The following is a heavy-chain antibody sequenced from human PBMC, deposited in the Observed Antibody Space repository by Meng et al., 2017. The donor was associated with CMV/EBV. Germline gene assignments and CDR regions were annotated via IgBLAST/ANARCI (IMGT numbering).Heavy chain of an antibody. CDR3: ARGGGVGALGY. Sequence: QVQVVESGGGVVPPGRSLRLSCAASGFTFSSYAMHWVRQAPGKGLEWVAVISYDGSNKYYADSVKGRFTISRDNSKNTLYLQMNSLRAEDTAVYYCARGGGVGALGYWGQGTLVTVSS. J-gene: IGHJ4*02. D-gene: IGHD1-26*01. V-gene: IGHV3-30-3*01. CDR2: ISYDGSNK. CDR1: GFTFSSYA.